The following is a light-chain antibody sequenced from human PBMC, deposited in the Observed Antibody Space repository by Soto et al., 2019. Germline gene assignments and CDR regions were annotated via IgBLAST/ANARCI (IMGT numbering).Light chain of an antibody. Sequence: QSALTKPASVSGSPGQSITICCTGTSSGVGDYNYVSWCQHHPGKAPKLMIYDVTKRPSGVPDRFSASKSGNTASLTISALQADDEAAYYCCSYARSHSSVVGPGPKVTV. CDR2: DVT. CDR1: SSGVGDYNY. J-gene: IGLJ1*01. V-gene: IGLV2-11*01. CDR3: CSYARSHSSV.